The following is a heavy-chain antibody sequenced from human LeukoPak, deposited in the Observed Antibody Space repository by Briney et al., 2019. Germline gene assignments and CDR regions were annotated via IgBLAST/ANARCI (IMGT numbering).Heavy chain of an antibody. D-gene: IGHD7-27*01. Sequence: PGGSLRLSCAASGFAFSNYGMNWVRQAPGKGLEWVSGITGSGGTTYYADSVKGRFTISRDNSKNTLYLQMNSLRAEDTAAYYCAKDGNWARFENWGQGTLVTVSS. CDR2: ITGSGGTT. J-gene: IGHJ4*02. CDR3: AKDGNWARFEN. V-gene: IGHV3-23*01. CDR1: GFAFSNYG.